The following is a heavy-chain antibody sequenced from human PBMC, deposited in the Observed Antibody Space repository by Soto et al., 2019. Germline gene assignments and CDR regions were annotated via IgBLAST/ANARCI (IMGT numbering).Heavy chain of an antibody. J-gene: IGHJ4*02. CDR1: GYTFTSYG. Sequence: QVQLVQSGAEVKKPGASVKVSCKASGYTFTSYGMTWVRQAPGQGLEWMGWISADNGNTNSAQKLQGRVTMTTDTSTSTVYMGLGGLGSDDTAVYYGARGGYGTTTSCHLGYFDYWGQGALVTVSS. D-gene: IGHD2-2*01. CDR2: ISADNGNT. V-gene: IGHV1-18*01. CDR3: ARGGYGTTTSCHLGYFDY.